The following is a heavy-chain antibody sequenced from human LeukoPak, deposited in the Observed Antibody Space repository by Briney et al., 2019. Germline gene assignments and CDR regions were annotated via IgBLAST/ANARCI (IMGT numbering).Heavy chain of an antibody. D-gene: IGHD3-10*01. CDR1: GFTFSSYA. CDR3: ARITYYSASGSYGKDY. V-gene: IGHV3-48*03. CDR2: ISSSGSLI. Sequence: GGSLRLSCAASGFTFSSYAMDWVRQAPGKGLEWVSYISSSGSLILYADSVKGRFTISRDNAKNSLYLQMNSLRAEDTAVYYCARITYYSASGSYGKDYWGQGTLVTVSS. J-gene: IGHJ4*02.